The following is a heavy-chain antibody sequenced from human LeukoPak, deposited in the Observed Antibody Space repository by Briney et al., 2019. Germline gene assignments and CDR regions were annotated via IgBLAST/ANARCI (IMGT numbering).Heavy chain of an antibody. Sequence: GGSLRLSCVASGFTFSNYAMSWVRQAPGKGLEWVSTIVGSGETTHYADSVEGRFTISRDTSKNTLYLQMNSLRAEDTAVYYCAKDLIDSSGYYYHDAFDIWGQGTMVTVSS. D-gene: IGHD3-22*01. J-gene: IGHJ3*02. CDR2: IVGSGETT. CDR3: AKDLIDSSGYYYHDAFDI. V-gene: IGHV3-23*01. CDR1: GFTFSNYA.